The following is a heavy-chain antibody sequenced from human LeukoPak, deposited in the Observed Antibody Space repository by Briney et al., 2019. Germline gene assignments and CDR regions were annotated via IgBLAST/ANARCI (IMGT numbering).Heavy chain of an antibody. CDR1: GFTFSSYG. CDR2: IWYDGNNE. D-gene: IGHD6-13*01. CDR3: AKDSVPAPGPYHFEY. V-gene: IGHV3-30*02. J-gene: IGHJ4*02. Sequence: QAGGSLRLSCAASGFTFSSYGMYWVRQAPGKGLEWVAFIWYDGNNEYYADSVKGRFTISRDNSKNTLYLQMNSLRAEDTAIYYCAKDSVPAPGPYHFEYWGQGTLVTVSS.